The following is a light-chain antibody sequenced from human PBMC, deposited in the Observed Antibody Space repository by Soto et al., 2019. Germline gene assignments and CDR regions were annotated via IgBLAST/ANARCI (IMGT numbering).Light chain of an antibody. J-gene: IGKJ3*01. CDR1: QSVSSSY. V-gene: IGKV3-20*01. Sequence: DIVLTQSPGTLCLSPGERATLSCRASQSVSSSYLAWYQQKPGQAPRLLIYGASSRATGIPDRFSGSGSGTDFTLTISRLEPEDFAVYYCQQYGSAFGPGTKVDIK. CDR2: GAS. CDR3: QQYGSA.